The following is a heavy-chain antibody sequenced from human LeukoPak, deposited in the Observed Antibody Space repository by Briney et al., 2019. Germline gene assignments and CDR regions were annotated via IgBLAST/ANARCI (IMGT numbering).Heavy chain of an antibody. J-gene: IGHJ4*02. CDR1: GFAFRSYS. CDR2: ISGSSSTI. CDR3: ARDPYGDSVPY. V-gene: IGHV3-48*04. D-gene: IGHD4-17*01. Sequence: PGGSLRLSCAAPGFAFRSYSMNWVRQAPGKGLEWISYISGSSSTIFYADSVKGRFTISRDNAKNSLCLQMNSLRAEDTAVYYFARDPYGDSVPYWGQGTLVTVSS.